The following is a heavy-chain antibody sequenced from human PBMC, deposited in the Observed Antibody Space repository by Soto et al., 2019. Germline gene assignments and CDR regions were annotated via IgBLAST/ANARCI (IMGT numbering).Heavy chain of an antibody. CDR3: ASEPLRYFDWLEAFEI. CDR2: INPSGGST. V-gene: IGHV1-46*01. J-gene: IGHJ3*02. CDR1: GYTYTSYY. D-gene: IGHD3-9*01. Sequence: GPSVKVSCKASGYTYTSYYMHWVRQAPGQGLEWMGIINPSGGSTSYAQKFQGRVTMTRDTSTSTVYMELSSLRSEDTAVYYCASEPLRYFDWLEAFEIWGQGTMVTVSS.